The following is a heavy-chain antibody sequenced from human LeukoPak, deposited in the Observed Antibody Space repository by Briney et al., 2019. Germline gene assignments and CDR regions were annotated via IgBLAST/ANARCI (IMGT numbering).Heavy chain of an antibody. V-gene: IGHV3-74*01. Sequence: GGSLRLSCTASGFTFSSYWMHWVRQAPGKGLVWVSLINSDGSYTDFADSVKGRFTISRDNAQSTLYLQMNSLRAEHTAVYYCATEVRESGASSRNAFDIWGQGTVVSVSS. D-gene: IGHD2-15*01. CDR3: ATEVRESGASSRNAFDI. J-gene: IGHJ3*02. CDR1: GFTFSSYW. CDR2: INSDGSYT.